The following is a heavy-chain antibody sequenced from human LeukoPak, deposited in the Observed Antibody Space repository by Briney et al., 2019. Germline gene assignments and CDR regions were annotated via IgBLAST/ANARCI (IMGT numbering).Heavy chain of an antibody. Sequence: GGSLRLSCAASGFTFSSYEMNWVRQARGKGLEWVSYISSSGSTIYYADSVKGRFTISRDNAKNSLYLQMNSLRAEDTAVYYCARDQEDYFDYWGQGTLVTVSS. CDR1: GFTFSSYE. J-gene: IGHJ4*02. CDR2: ISSSGSTI. V-gene: IGHV3-48*03. CDR3: ARDQEDYFDY.